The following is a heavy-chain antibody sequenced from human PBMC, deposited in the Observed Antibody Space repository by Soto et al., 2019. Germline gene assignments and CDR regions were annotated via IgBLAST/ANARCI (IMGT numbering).Heavy chain of an antibody. CDR3: ARVERGTATTVVDAFDI. Sequence: QVQLQQWGAGLLKXSETLSLTCAVYGGFVSSGSYYWSWIRQPPGKGLEWIGEMSHSGGTHFNPSLKRRVTISVDTSKNQFSLKMSSVTAADTALYYCARVERGTATTVVDAFDIWGPGTMVTVSS. D-gene: IGHD1-1*01. CDR1: GGFVSSGSYY. J-gene: IGHJ3*02. CDR2: MSHSGGT. V-gene: IGHV4-34*01.